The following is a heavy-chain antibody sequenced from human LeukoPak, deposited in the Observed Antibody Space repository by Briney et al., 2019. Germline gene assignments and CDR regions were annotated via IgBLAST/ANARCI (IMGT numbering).Heavy chain of an antibody. CDR3: ARLGIGSKAFDI. D-gene: IGHD7-27*01. CDR1: GGSVNSPNYY. J-gene: IGHJ3*02. Sequence: PSETLSLTCIVSGGSVNSPNYYWGWVRQPPGKGLEWIGNIYYSGSTFYNPSLKSRVTKSVGTSKNQVSLRLNSVTAADTAVYYCARLGIGSKAFDIWGQGTMVTVFS. CDR2: IYYSGST. V-gene: IGHV4-39*01.